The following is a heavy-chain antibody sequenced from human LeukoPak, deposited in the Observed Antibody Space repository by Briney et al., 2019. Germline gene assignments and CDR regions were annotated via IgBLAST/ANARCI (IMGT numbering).Heavy chain of an antibody. CDR2: IYYSGST. CDR3: TRDVPRSSGYPDN. CDR1: GGSISSGDYF. Sequence: SETLSLTCTVSGGSISSGDYFWSWIRQHPGKGLEWIGYIYYSGSTYYNPSLKSRVAISVDTSKNQFSLTVSSVTAADTAVYYCTRDVPRSSGYPDNWGQGTLVTVSS. J-gene: IGHJ4*02. V-gene: IGHV4-31*03. D-gene: IGHD3-22*01.